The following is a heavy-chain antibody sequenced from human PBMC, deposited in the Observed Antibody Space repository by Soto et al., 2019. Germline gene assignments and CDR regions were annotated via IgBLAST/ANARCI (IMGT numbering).Heavy chain of an antibody. V-gene: IGHV3-23*01. D-gene: IGHD6-13*01. Sequence: GGSLRLSCAASGFTFSSYAMSWAHQAPGKGLEWVSAISGSGGSTYYADSVKGRFTISRDNSKNTLYLQMHSLRAEDTAVYYCAKDPKRPGIAAAGRKWIKYNWFDPWGQGTLVTVSS. J-gene: IGHJ5*02. CDR1: GFTFSSYA. CDR3: AKDPKRPGIAAAGRKWIKYNWFDP. CDR2: ISGSGGST.